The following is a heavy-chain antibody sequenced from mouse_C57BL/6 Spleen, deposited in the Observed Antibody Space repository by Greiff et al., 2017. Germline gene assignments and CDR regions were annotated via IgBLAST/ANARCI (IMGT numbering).Heavy chain of an antibody. CDR2: IYYDGSST. D-gene: IGHD2-1*01. J-gene: IGHJ4*01. CDR1: GFTFSDYY. CDR3: AREGGKPDVDYYAMGC. Sequence: EVKVVESEGGLVQPGSSMKLSCTASGFTFSDYYMAWVRQVPEKGLEWVANIYYDGSSTYYLDSLKSRFIISKDTAKNILYLQMSSLKSEDTATYYCAREGGKPDVDYYAMGCWGQGTSVTVSS. V-gene: IGHV5-16*01.